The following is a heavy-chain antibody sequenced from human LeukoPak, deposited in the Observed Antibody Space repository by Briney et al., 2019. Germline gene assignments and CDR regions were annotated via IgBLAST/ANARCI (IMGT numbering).Heavy chain of an antibody. Sequence: GGSLRLSCAASGFTFSSYSMNWVRQAPGKGLEWVSSISSSSSYIYYADSVKGRFTISRDNAKNSLYLQMNSLRAEDTAIYYCARERGGFGGYLPYYYLDVWGKGTTVTVSS. CDR3: ARERGGFGGYLPYYYLDV. J-gene: IGHJ6*03. CDR2: ISSSSSYI. D-gene: IGHD5-12*01. V-gene: IGHV3-21*01. CDR1: GFTFSSYS.